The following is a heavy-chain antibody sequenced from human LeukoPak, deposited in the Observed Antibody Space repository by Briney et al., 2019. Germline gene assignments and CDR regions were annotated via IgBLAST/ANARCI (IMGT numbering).Heavy chain of an antibody. V-gene: IGHV4-59*01. Sequence: SETLSLTCTVSGGSISSYYWSWIRQPPGKGLEWIGYIYNIGSTNYNPSLKSRATISVDTSKNQFSLKLSSVTAADTAVYYCARVGTSIAALERFDPWGQGTLVTVSS. CDR3: ARVGTSIAALERFDP. CDR2: IYNIGST. CDR1: GGSISSYY. D-gene: IGHD6-6*01. J-gene: IGHJ5*02.